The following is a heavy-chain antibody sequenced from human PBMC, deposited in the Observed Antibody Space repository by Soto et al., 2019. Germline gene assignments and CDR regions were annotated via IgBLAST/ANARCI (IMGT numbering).Heavy chain of an antibody. Sequence: SETLFLTXTVSGGSVSSGSYYWSWIRQPPGKGLEWIGYIYYSGSTNYNPSLKSRVTISVDTSKNQFSLKLSSVTAADTAVYYCASVTRTCISTSCYRYYYGMDVWGQGTTVTVSS. CDR2: IYYSGST. D-gene: IGHD2-2*02. J-gene: IGHJ6*02. V-gene: IGHV4-61*01. CDR1: GGSVSSGSYY. CDR3: ASVTRTCISTSCYRYYYGMDV.